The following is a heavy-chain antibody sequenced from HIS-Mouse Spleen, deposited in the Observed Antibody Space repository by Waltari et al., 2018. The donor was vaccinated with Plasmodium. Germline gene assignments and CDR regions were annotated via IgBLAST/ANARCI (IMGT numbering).Heavy chain of an antibody. D-gene: IGHD3-16*01. Sequence: LQLQESGPGLVKPSEPRSLTCTISGGPITSSSYYWGWSRHPPWKGLEWIGSIYYSGSTYYNPSLKSRVTISVDTSKNQFSLKLSSVTAADTAVYYCARLFAGDYWGQGTLVTVSS. CDR3: ARLFAGDY. CDR2: IYYSGST. V-gene: IGHV4-39*01. CDR1: GGPITSSSYY. J-gene: IGHJ4*02.